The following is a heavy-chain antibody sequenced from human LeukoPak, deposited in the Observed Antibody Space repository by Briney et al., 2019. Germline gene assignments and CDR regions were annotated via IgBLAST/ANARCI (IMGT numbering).Heavy chain of an antibody. CDR1: GGSISSSSYY. D-gene: IGHD3-22*01. J-gene: IGHJ4*02. CDR3: ASSSHVSGYPTDY. CDR2: IYYSGST. Sequence: SETLSLTCTVSGGSISSSSYYWGWIRQPPGKGLEWIGSIYYSGSTYYNPSLKSRVTISVDTSKNQFSLKLSSVTAADTAVYYCASSSHVSGYPTDYWGQGTLVTVSS. V-gene: IGHV4-39*01.